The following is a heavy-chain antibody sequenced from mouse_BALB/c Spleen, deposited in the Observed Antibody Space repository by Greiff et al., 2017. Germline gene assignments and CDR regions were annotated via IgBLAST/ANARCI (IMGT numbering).Heavy chain of an antibody. D-gene: IGHD2-4*01. CDR3: AIMITTMDY. CDR1: GFTFSSYA. J-gene: IGHJ4*01. Sequence: EVMLVESGGGLVKPGGSLKLSCAASGFTFSSYAMSWVRQSPEKRLEWVAEISSGGSYTYYPDTVTGRFTISRDNAKNTLYLEMSSLRSEDTAMYYCAIMITTMDYWGQGTSVTVSS. CDR2: ISSGGSYT. V-gene: IGHV5-9-4*01.